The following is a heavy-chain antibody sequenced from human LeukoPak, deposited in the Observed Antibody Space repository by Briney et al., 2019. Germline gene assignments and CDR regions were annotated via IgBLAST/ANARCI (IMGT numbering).Heavy chain of an antibody. J-gene: IGHJ4*02. CDR2: INDDGTTT. D-gene: IGHD3-22*01. CDR3: AKERTVVITYFDY. V-gene: IGHV3-74*01. CDR1: GFIFGAYW. Sequence: PGGSLRLSCAASGFIFGAYWMLWVRQVPGKGLVWVSRINDDGTTTDYADSVRGRFTISRDNAKNTLYLQMSSLRAEDTAVYYCAKERTVVITYFDYWGQGTLVTVSS.